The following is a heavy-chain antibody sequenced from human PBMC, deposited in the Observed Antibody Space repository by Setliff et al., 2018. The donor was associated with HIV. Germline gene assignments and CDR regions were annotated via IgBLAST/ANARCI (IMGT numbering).Heavy chain of an antibody. Sequence: ASVKVSCKASGYSLSTYAISWVRQAPGQGLEWMGWIDSNNGNRNFAQKFRGRVTMTTDISTNTAYMEVRSLSFDDTAVYYCVRLTADRTNYYYYMDVWGKGTTVTV. J-gene: IGHJ6*03. CDR2: IDSNNGNR. D-gene: IGHD2-8*01. V-gene: IGHV1-18*01. CDR3: VRLTADRTNYYYYMDV. CDR1: GYSLSTYA.